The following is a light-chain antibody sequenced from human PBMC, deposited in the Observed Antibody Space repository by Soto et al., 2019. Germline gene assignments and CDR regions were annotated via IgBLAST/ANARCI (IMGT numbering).Light chain of an antibody. J-gene: IGKJ1*01. V-gene: IGKV3-15*01. Sequence: EIVMTQSPATLSVSPGERATLSCRASQSVSSNLAWYQQKPGQAPRLLIYGASTRATGIPARFSGSGSGTDFTLTISRLEPADFAVYYCQRYGSSRPWTFGQGTKVDIK. CDR2: GAS. CDR3: QRYGSSRPWT. CDR1: QSVSSN.